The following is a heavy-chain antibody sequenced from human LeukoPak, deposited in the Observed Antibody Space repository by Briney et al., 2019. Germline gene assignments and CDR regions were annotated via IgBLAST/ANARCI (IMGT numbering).Heavy chain of an antibody. CDR2: IYSGGST. CDR1: GFTVSSNY. V-gene: IGHV3-53*01. Sequence: RPGGSLRLSCAASGFTVSSNYMSWVRQAPGKGLEWVSVIYSGGSTYYADSVKGRFTISRDNSKNTLYLQMNSLRAEDTAVYYCARVIDENDYGDYYFDYWGQGTLVTVSS. J-gene: IGHJ4*02. CDR3: ARVIDENDYGDYYFDY. D-gene: IGHD4-17*01.